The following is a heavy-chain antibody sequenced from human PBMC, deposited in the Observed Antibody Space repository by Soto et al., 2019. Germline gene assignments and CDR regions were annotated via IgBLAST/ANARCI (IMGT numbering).Heavy chain of an antibody. D-gene: IGHD1-1*01. Sequence: QVHLVQSGAEVKKPGASVKVSCKGSGYGFTTYGITWVRQAPGLGLEWMAWISAHNGNTNYAQKLQGRVTVTRDTSTSIAYMELRSLRSDDTAVYYCARGRYGDYWGQGALVTVSS. J-gene: IGHJ4*02. V-gene: IGHV1-18*01. CDR3: ARGRYGDY. CDR2: ISAHNGNT. CDR1: GYGFTTYG.